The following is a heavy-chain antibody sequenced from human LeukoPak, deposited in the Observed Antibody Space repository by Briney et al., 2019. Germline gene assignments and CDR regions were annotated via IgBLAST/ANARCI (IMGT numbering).Heavy chain of an antibody. Sequence: GESLQISCKGSGYIFTNYWIGWVRQMPGKGLEWMGIIYPGDPDTRYSPSFQGQVTISADKSINTAFVQWSSLKASDTAIYYCARRTPEYTNRWYFDLWGRGTLVTVSS. CDR1: GYIFTNYW. CDR3: ARRTPEYTNRWYFDL. J-gene: IGHJ2*01. CDR2: IYPGDPDT. D-gene: IGHD6-6*01. V-gene: IGHV5-51*01.